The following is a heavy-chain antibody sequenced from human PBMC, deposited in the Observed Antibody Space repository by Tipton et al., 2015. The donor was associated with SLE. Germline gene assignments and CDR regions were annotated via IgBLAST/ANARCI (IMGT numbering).Heavy chain of an antibody. J-gene: IGHJ4*02. Sequence: QLVQSGAEVKKPGASVMVSCKASGYNFVSYDISWVRQAPGKGLEWVSGINWNGDRRDYVDSVEGRFTISRDNSKNTLYLQMNSLRAEDTAVYYCARELAGFPLDYWGQGTLVTVSS. V-gene: IGHV3-20*04. CDR3: ARELAGFPLDY. CDR2: INWNGDRR. D-gene: IGHD3-10*01. CDR1: GYNFVSYD.